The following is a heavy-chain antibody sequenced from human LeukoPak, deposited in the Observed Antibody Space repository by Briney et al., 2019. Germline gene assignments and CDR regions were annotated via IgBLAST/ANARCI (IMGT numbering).Heavy chain of an antibody. CDR2: INHSGST. D-gene: IGHD3-10*01. J-gene: IGHJ6*03. V-gene: IGHV4-34*01. Sequence: PSETLSLTCAVYGGSFSGYYWSWIRQPPGKGLEWIGEINHSGSTNYNPSLKSRVTISVDTSKNQFSLKLSSVTAADTAVYYCARGSAKGSYYYYMDVWGKGTTVTVSS. CDR1: GGSFSGYY. CDR3: ARGSAKGSYYYYMDV.